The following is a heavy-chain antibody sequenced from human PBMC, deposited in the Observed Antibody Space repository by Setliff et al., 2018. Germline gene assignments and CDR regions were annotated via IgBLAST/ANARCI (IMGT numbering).Heavy chain of an antibody. V-gene: IGHV3-23*01. CDR2: IGGSGDTT. J-gene: IGHJ4*03. CDR3: AKVRLGNVAYYSGSDV. D-gene: IGHD3-10*01. CDR1: GFTFSTYA. Sequence: GGSLRLSCAASGFTFSTYALSWVRQAPGKGLEWVSAIGGSGDTTYYADSVKGRFTISRDNSKNTLYVQMNSLRAEDTAVYYCAKVRLGNVAYYSGSDVWGQGILVTVSS.